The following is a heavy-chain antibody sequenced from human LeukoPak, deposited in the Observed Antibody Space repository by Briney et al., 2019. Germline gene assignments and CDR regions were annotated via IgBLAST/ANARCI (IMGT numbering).Heavy chain of an antibody. CDR2: MNPNSGNT. J-gene: IGHJ4*02. CDR1: VYTFTSYD. D-gene: IGHD3-10*01. V-gene: IGHV1-8*01. Sequence: ASVKVSCKASVYTFTSYDINWVRQATGQGLEWMGWMNPNSGNTGYAQKFQGRVTMTRSTSISTAYMELSSLRSEDTAVYYCARGRPSYGSGSYYNEDYWGQGTLVTVSS. CDR3: ARGRPSYGSGSYYNEDY.